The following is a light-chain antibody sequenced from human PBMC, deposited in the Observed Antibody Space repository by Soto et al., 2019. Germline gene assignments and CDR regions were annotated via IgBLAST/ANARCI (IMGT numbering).Light chain of an antibody. CDR1: SSNTGSNY. J-gene: IGLJ2*01. CDR3: AAWDDSLSGRV. CDR2: TNN. V-gene: IGLV1-47*01. Sequence: QSVLTQPPSASGTPGQRVTISCSGSSSNTGSNYVYWYQQLPGPAPKLLIDTNNQRPSGVPDRFSGSKSGTSASLAISGLRSEDEANYYCAAWDDSLSGRVFGGGTKVTVL.